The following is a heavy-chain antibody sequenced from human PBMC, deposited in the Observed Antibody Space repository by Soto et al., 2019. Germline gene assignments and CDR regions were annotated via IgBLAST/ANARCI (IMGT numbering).Heavy chain of an antibody. V-gene: IGHV4-59*12. D-gene: IGHD3-9*01. CDR1: GGSISTYY. CDR3: ARHMLTVRSGFDN. CDR2: THYSGNT. J-gene: IGHJ4*02. Sequence: QVQLQESGPGLVKPSETLSLTCTVSGGSISTYYWDWLRQSPEKGLEWIGYTHYSGNTNYHPSLRGRVTISLDTSRNQFSLILSAVTAADTAIYYCARHMLTVRSGFDNWGQGALVTVSS.